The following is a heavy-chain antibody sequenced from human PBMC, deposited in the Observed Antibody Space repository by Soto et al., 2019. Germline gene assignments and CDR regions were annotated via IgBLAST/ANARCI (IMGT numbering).Heavy chain of an antibody. D-gene: IGHD3-3*01. V-gene: IGHV4-30-4*01. CDR3: VRALGSRFMEWPRFDP. CDR1: GASISSGDYY. CDR2: ISYRGTT. J-gene: IGHJ5*02. Sequence: QVQLQESGPGLVKPSQTLSLTCTVSGASISSGDYYWSWIRQPPGKRLEWIAYISYRGTTYYNPSLKSRVTMSVDTSKNQFSLKLNSVNAADTAVYYCVRALGSRFMEWPRFDPWGKGTLVTVSS.